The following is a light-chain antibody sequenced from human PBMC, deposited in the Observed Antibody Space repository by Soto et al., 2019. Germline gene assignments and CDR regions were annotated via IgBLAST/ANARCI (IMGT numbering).Light chain of an antibody. CDR1: SSDVGGYNY. Sequence: QSALTQPASLSGSPGQSITISSTGTSSDVGGYNYVSWYQQHPGKAPKLMIYDVSNRPSGVSNRFSGSKSGNTASLTISGLQAEDEADYYCSSYRASSTTHYVFGTGTMVTVL. CDR2: DVS. J-gene: IGLJ1*01. V-gene: IGLV2-14*03. CDR3: SSYRASSTTHYV.